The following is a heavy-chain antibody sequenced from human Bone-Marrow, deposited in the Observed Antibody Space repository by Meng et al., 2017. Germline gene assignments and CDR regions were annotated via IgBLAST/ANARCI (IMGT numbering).Heavy chain of an antibody. CDR3: AREADPRRWLDN. CDR2: MSYDGRYK. Sequence: QVQRVEPGGGVGEVGSYLELSCAASGVALSGYAMHWAGMAPGKGLECVGVMSYDGRYKYDADSVNRRVTSSRDNSKYTLYLQMNSLRAEDTAVYHCAREADPRRWLDNWGQGTLVTVSS. V-gene: IGHV3-30*01. CDR1: GVALSGYA. J-gene: IGHJ4*02. D-gene: IGHD5-24*01.